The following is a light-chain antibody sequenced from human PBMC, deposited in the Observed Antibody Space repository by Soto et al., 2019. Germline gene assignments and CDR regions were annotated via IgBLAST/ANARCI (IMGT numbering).Light chain of an antibody. V-gene: IGKV3-20*01. CDR2: GAS. J-gene: IGKJ1*01. CDR1: QSVRSSY. CDR3: QQYGNSPPT. Sequence: ESMLMQSPGSQYISPADTATSSCTISQSVRSSYLAWYQQKPGQAPRLLIYGASSRATGIPDRFSGSGSGTDFTLTISRLEPEDFAVYYCQQYGNSPPTFGQGTKVDIK.